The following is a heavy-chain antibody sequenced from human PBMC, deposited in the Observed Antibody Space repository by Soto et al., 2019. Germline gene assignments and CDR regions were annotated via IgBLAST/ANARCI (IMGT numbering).Heavy chain of an antibody. Sequence: QVQLVQSGAEVKKPGASVKVSCKASGYTFTSYGISWVRQAPGQGLEWMGWISAYKGNTNYAQKLQGRVTMTTDTPTSTAYMELRRLRSDDTAVYYCARDWGDTAMVSYNYWGQGTLVTVSS. V-gene: IGHV1-18*01. CDR1: GYTFTSYG. D-gene: IGHD5-18*01. CDR3: ARDWGDTAMVSYNY. CDR2: ISAYKGNT. J-gene: IGHJ4*02.